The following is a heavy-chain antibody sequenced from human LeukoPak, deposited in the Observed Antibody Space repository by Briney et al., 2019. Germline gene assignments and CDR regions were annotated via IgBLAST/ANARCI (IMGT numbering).Heavy chain of an antibody. CDR1: GGSFSGYY. D-gene: IGHD6-19*01. CDR3: ARIAIPYSSGWYGGPRYYYYMDV. Sequence: SETLSLTCAVYGGSFSGYYWSWIRQPPGKGLEWIGEINHSGSTNYNPSLKSRVTISVDTSKNQFSLKLSSVTAADTAVYYCARIAIPYSSGWYGGPRYYYYMDVWGKGTTVTVSS. V-gene: IGHV4-34*01. J-gene: IGHJ6*03. CDR2: INHSGST.